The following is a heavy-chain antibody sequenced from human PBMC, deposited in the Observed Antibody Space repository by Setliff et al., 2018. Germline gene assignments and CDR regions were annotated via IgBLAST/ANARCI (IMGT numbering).Heavy chain of an antibody. J-gene: IGHJ5*02. D-gene: IGHD3-3*01. CDR1: GYSISSAYY. V-gene: IGHV4-38-2*01. Sequence: KTSESLSLTFAVSGYSISSAYYWGWIRQPPGKGLEWIGSIYHSGSTYYNPSLKSRLTISVDTSKNQFSLKLSSVTAADTAVYYCARGRGLEWLPESWFDPWGQGTLVTVSS. CDR2: IYHSGST. CDR3: ARGRGLEWLPESWFDP.